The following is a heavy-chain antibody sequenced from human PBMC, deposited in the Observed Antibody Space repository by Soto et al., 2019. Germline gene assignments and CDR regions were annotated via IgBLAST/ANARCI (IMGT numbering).Heavy chain of an antibody. J-gene: IGHJ6*02. V-gene: IGHV3-33*01. CDR3: AGGYSPEENYYYGMDV. D-gene: IGHD5-18*01. Sequence: GGSLRLSCAASGFTFSSYGMHWVRQAPGKGLEWVAVIWYDGSNKYYADSVKGRFTISRDNSKNTLYLQMNSLRAEDTSVYYCAGGYSPEENYYYGMDVWGQGTTVTVSS. CDR1: GFTFSSYG. CDR2: IWYDGSNK.